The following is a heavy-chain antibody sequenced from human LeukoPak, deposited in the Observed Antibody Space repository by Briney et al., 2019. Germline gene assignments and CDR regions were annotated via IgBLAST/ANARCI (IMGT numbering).Heavy chain of an antibody. V-gene: IGHV3-30*03. CDR2: ISYDGSNK. CDR3: ARASYCAFDI. Sequence: NPGGSLRLSCAASGFTFSSYSMNWVRQAPGKGLEWVAVISYDGSNKYYADSVKGRFTISGDNSKNTLYLQMNSLRAEDTAVYYCARASYCAFDIWGQGTMVTVSS. J-gene: IGHJ3*02. CDR1: GFTFSSYS. D-gene: IGHD2-15*01.